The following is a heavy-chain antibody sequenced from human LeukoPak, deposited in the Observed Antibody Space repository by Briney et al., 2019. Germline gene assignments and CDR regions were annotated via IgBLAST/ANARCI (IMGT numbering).Heavy chain of an antibody. V-gene: IGHV1-69*05. CDR2: IIPILGTA. Sequence: GASVTVSCKASGGTFSSYALSWVRQAPRQGLAWMEGIIPILGTANYAQKFQGRVTITTDESTSTAYMELSSLRSEDTSVYYWARVRGCSSTSCFWNWFDTWGQGTLVTVSS. J-gene: IGHJ5*02. D-gene: IGHD2-2*01. CDR3: ARVRGCSSTSCFWNWFDT. CDR1: GGTFSSYA.